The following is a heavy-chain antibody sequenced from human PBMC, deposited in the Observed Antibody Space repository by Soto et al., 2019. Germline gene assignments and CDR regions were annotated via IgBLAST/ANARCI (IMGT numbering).Heavy chain of an antibody. D-gene: IGHD3-9*01. Sequence: QVQLVESGGGVVQPGRSLRLSCAASGFNFGTYGMHWVRQAPGKGLEWAAVISFDGSKRYYADFVKGRFTISRDNSKNPLFLQMISLRDEDTAVYYCAKVRGPGYFASDGMDVWGQGTTVTVSS. J-gene: IGHJ6*02. V-gene: IGHV3-30*18. CDR1: GFNFGTYG. CDR3: AKVRGPGYFASDGMDV. CDR2: ISFDGSKR.